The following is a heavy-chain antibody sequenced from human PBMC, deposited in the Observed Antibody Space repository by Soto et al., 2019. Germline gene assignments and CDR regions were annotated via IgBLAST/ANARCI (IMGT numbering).Heavy chain of an antibody. CDR2: INHSGST. Sequence: SETLSLTCAVYGGSFSGYYWSWIRQPPGKGLEWIGEINHSGSTNYNPSLKSRVTISVDTSKNQFSLKLSSVTAADTAVYYCARGGSPEVAEPYYYYGMDVWGQGTTVTVSS. CDR3: ARGGSPEVAEPYYYYGMDV. CDR1: GGSFSGYY. V-gene: IGHV4-34*01. D-gene: IGHD2-15*01. J-gene: IGHJ6*02.